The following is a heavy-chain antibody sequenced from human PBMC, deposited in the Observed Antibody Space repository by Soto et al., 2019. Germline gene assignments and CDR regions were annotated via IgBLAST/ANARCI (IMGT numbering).Heavy chain of an antibody. CDR2: IDPSDSQT. D-gene: IGHD3-22*01. Sequence: GESLKISCKGSGYSFAGYWITWVRQKPGKGREWMGRIDPSDSQTYYSPSFRGHVTISVTKSITTVFLQWSSLRASDTAMYYCARQIYDSDTGPNFQYYFDSWGQGTPVTVSS. CDR3: ARQIYDSDTGPNFQYYFDS. CDR1: GYSFAGYW. J-gene: IGHJ4*02. V-gene: IGHV5-10-1*01.